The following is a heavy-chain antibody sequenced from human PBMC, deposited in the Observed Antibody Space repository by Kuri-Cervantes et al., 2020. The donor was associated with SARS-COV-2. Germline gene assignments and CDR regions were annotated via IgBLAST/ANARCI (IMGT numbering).Heavy chain of an antibody. J-gene: IGHJ3*02. CDR2: IIPIFGTA. CDR3: ARGSVVPAARGSLSAFDI. Sequence: SVKVSCKASGGTFSSYAISWVRQAPGQGLEWMGGIIPIFGTANYAQKFQGRVTITADDSTSTAYMELSSLRSEDTAVHYCARGSVVPAARGSLSAFDIWGQGTMVTVSS. CDR1: GGTFSSYA. D-gene: IGHD2-2*01. V-gene: IGHV1-69*13.